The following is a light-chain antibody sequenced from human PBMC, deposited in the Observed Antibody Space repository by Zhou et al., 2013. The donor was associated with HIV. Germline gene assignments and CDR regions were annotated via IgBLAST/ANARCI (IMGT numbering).Light chain of an antibody. V-gene: IGKV3-11*01. Sequence: DLTQSPATLSLSPGERATLFCRASQSVSSYLAWYHQKPGQAPRLLIYDASNRATGIPARFSGSGSGTDFTLTISSLEPEDFAVYYCQQRSNWVTFGPGTKVDIK. CDR2: DAS. CDR1: QSVSSY. CDR3: QQRSNWVT. J-gene: IGKJ3*01.